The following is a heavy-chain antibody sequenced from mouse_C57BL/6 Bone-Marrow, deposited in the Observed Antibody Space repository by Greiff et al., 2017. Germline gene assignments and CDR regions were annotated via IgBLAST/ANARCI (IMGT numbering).Heavy chain of an antibody. CDR1: GYTFTSYG. V-gene: IGHV1-81*01. D-gene: IGHD1-1*01. J-gene: IGHJ2*01. Sequence: VQLQQSGAELARPGASVKLSCKASGYTFTSYGISWVKQRTGQGLEWIGEMYPRSGNTYSNEKFKGKATLTADKSSSTAYMELRRLTSEDSAVYFCARGPHYYYGSSYFDYWGQRTTLAVSA. CDR2: MYPRSGNT. CDR3: ARGPHYYYGSSYFDY.